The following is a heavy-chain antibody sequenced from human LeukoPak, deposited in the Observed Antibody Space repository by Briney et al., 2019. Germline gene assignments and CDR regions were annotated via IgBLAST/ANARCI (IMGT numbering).Heavy chain of an antibody. CDR1: GFTFNNYN. D-gene: IGHD2-8*01. Sequence: GGSLRLSCAASGFTFNNYNMIWVRQAPGKGLEWVSSISSSSSSYIYYADSVKGRFTISRDNARNSLYLQMSSLRAADTAVYYCARDRGGTLMVYARGKDYYYMDVWGKGTTVTVSS. CDR3: ARDRGGTLMVYARGKDYYYMDV. V-gene: IGHV3-21*01. CDR2: ISSSSSSYI. J-gene: IGHJ6*03.